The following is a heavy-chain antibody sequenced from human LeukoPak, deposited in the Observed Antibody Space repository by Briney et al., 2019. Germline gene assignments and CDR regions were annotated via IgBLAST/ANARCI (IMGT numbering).Heavy chain of an antibody. Sequence: GGSLRLSCAASGFIFSSYRMNWVRQAPGKGLEWVSSISSSSTYIYYADSVKGRFTISRDNAKNSLYPQMNSLRAEDTAVYYCASDDYGGFDIWGQGTMVTVSS. D-gene: IGHD4-23*01. V-gene: IGHV3-21*01. CDR1: GFIFSSYR. CDR2: ISSSSTYI. J-gene: IGHJ3*02. CDR3: ASDDYGGFDI.